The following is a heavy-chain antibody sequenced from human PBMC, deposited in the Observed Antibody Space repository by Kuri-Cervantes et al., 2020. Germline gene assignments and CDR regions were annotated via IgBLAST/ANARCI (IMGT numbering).Heavy chain of an antibody. V-gene: IGHV4-39*07. D-gene: IGHD3-10*01. CDR3: ARYWFRGYFQH. J-gene: IGHJ1*01. CDR1: GGSISSSSYY. CDR2: IYYSGNT. Sequence: SETLSLTCTVSGGSISSSSYYWGWIRQPPGKGLEWIGGIYYSGNTYYNPSLKSRVTISVDTSKNQFSLKLSSVTAADTAVYYCARYWFRGYFQHWGQGTLVTVSS.